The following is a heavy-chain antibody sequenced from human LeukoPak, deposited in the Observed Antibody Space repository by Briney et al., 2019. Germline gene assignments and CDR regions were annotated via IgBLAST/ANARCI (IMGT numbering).Heavy chain of an antibody. V-gene: IGHV4-39*01. Sequence: KSSETLSLICSVSGGSITRSSYYWGWIRQPPGKGLEWIGSIYYSGSTYYNLSLKSRVTISVDTSKNQFSLKLSSVTAADTAVYYCARGVLVVNDAFDIWGQGTMVTVSS. D-gene: IGHD2-15*01. CDR3: ARGVLVVNDAFDI. CDR1: GGSITRSSYY. J-gene: IGHJ3*02. CDR2: IYYSGST.